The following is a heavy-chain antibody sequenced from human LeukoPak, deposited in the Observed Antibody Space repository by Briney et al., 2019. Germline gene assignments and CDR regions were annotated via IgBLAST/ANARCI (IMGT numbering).Heavy chain of an antibody. D-gene: IGHD2-2*01. Sequence: PSETLSLTCTVSGGSISSYYWSWIQQSPGKGLEWIGFIYYSGSTTYNPSPKSRVTISVDTSKNQFSLKLSSVTAADTAVYYCARDKKGTSCYDYWGQGTLVTVSS. CDR1: GGSISSYY. CDR2: IYYSGST. CDR3: ARDKKGTSCYDY. J-gene: IGHJ4*02. V-gene: IGHV4-59*01.